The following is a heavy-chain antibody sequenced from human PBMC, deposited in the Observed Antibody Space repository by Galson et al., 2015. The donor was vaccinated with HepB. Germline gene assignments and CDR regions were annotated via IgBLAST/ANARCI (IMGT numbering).Heavy chain of an antibody. CDR1: GFSFSSYW. CDR3: ARVPYNSTSPRFDP. V-gene: IGHV3-7*03. CDR2: IKQDGSEK. J-gene: IGHJ5*02. D-gene: IGHD2-2*01. Sequence: SLRLSCAGSGFSFSSYWMSWVRQASEKGLEWVANIKQDGSEKYYVDSVKGRFTISRDNARNSVYLQMSSLRAEDTAIYYCARVPYNSTSPRFDPWGQGTLVTVSS.